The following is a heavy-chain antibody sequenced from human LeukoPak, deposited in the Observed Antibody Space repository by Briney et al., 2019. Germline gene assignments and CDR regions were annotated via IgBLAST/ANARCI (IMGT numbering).Heavy chain of an antibody. D-gene: IGHD1/OR15-1a*01. V-gene: IGHV3-33*08. CDR2: IWYDGSNK. J-gene: IGHJ4*02. CDR1: GFTFSSYA. Sequence: GGSLRLSCAASGFTFSSYAMSWVRQAPGKGLEWVAVIWYDGSNKYYADSVKGRFTISRDNSKNTVYLQMNSLRAEDTAVYYCARSPSEQGAIYFDYWGQGTLVTVSS. CDR3: ARSPSEQGAIYFDY.